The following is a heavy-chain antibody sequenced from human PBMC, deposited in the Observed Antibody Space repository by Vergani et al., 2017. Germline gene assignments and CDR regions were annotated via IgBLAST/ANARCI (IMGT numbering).Heavy chain of an antibody. CDR2: INPNSGGT. V-gene: IGHV1-2*02. Sequence: QVQLVQSGAEVKKPGASVKVSCKASGYTFTAYYLHWVRQAPGQGLEWMGWINPNSGGTKYAQKFQVRVTMTRDTSISTAYMELRSDDTAVYFCARVVVEGEFVDYWGQGTLVTVSS. CDR1: GYTFTAYY. CDR3: ARVVVEGEFVDY. D-gene: IGHD2-2*01. J-gene: IGHJ4*02.